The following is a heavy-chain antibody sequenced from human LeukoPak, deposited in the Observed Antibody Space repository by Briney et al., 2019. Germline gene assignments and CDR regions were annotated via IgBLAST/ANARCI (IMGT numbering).Heavy chain of an antibody. V-gene: IGHV1-24*01. D-gene: IGHD3-16*01. CDR3: ATRHLASNWFDP. Sequence: ASVKVSCKVSGYTLSELTIHWVRQAPGKGREWMGGFDPEGGETIYARNFRGRVTMTEDTSTDTAYMELRSLTSEDTAVYYCATRHLASNWFDPWGQGTLVTVSS. CDR2: FDPEGGET. CDR1: GYTLSELT. J-gene: IGHJ5*02.